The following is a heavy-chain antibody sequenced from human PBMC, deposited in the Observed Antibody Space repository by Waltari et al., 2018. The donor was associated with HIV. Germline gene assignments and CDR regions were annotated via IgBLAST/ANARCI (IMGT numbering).Heavy chain of an antibody. J-gene: IGHJ6*03. CDR3: AKGDGSGNYHMDV. CDR1: GFTLTSFSSYA. Sequence: QVQLVESGGGVVQPGKSRRLSCVASGFTLTSFSSYAMHWVRQAPGKGLDWVAVIWHDGGKKYYVDSVKGRFTISRDNSRNTLYLQMNSLRAEDTAVYYCAKGDGSGNYHMDVWGQGTTVIVS. D-gene: IGHD3-10*01. V-gene: IGHV3-33*03. CDR2: IWHDGGKK.